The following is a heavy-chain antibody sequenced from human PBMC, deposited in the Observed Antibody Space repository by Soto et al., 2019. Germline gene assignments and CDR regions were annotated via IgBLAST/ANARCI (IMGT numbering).Heavy chain of an antibody. Sequence: QVQLVQSGAEVKKPGASVKVSCTASVYTFTSYDITWVRQATGQGLEWMGWMNPNSGNTGYAQKFQGRVTMTRNASISTAYMELSSLRSEDTAVYYCAREITAYWYFDLCGRGTLVTVAS. D-gene: IGHD3-16*01. CDR3: AREITAYWYFDL. CDR2: MNPNSGNT. CDR1: VYTFTSYD. V-gene: IGHV1-8*01. J-gene: IGHJ2*01.